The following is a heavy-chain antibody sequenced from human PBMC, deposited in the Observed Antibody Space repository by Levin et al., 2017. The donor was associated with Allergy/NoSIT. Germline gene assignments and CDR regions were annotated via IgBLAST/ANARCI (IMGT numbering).Heavy chain of an antibody. CDR3: ARGKGYSRSRVAFDF. CDR2: IYNTGST. Sequence: ASETLSLTCTVSGASIGSSSYCWGWLRQPPGKGLEWVGTIYNTGSTYSNPSLESRVTISVDTSKNQFSLKLSSATAADTAVYYCARGKGYSRSRVAFDFWGQGTMVTVSS. CDR1: GASIGSSSYC. D-gene: IGHD1-26*01. J-gene: IGHJ3*01. V-gene: IGHV4-39*07.